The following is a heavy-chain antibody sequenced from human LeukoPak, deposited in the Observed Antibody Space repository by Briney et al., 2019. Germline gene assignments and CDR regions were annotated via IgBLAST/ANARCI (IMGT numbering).Heavy chain of an antibody. Sequence: ASVKVSCKASGYTFTSYDINWVRQATGQGLEWMGWMNPNSGNTGYAQKFQGRVTMTRNTSISTAYMELSSLRSEDTAVYYCARVCCSTRKFLGYWGQGTLVTVSS. V-gene: IGHV1-8*01. J-gene: IGHJ4*02. D-gene: IGHD2-2*01. CDR1: GYTFTSYD. CDR3: ARVCCSTRKFLGY. CDR2: MNPNSGNT.